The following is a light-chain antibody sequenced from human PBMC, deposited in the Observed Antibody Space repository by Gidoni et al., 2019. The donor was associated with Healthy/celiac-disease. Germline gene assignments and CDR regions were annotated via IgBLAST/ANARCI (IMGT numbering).Light chain of an antibody. Sequence: EIVLTQSTGPLSLSPGERATLSCRASQSVSSSYLAWYQQKPGQAPRLLIYGASSRATCIPDRFSGSWSGTDFTLTISRLEPEDFAVYYCQQYGSSPYTFGQGTKLEIK. CDR3: QQYGSSPYT. CDR2: GAS. V-gene: IGKV3-20*01. CDR1: QSVSSSY. J-gene: IGKJ2*01.